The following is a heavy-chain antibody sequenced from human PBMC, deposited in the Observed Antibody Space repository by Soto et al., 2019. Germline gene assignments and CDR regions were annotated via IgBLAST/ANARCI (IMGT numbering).Heavy chain of an antibody. J-gene: IGHJ6*02. Sequence: PGGSLRLSCAASGFTFSSYAMHWVRQAPGKGLEWVAVISYDGSNKYYADSVKGRFTISRDNSKNTLYLQMNSLRAEDTAVYYCARDLERPTPTGITISGVVPHYYYYYGMDVWGQGTTVTVSS. CDR1: GFTFSSYA. V-gene: IGHV3-30-3*01. D-gene: IGHD3-3*01. CDR3: ARDLERPTPTGITISGVVPHYYYYYGMDV. CDR2: ISYDGSNK.